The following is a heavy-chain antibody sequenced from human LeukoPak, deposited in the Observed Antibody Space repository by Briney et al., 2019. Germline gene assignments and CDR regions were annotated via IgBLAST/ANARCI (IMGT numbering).Heavy chain of an antibody. V-gene: IGHV3-74*01. D-gene: IGHD3-22*01. Sequence: GGSLRLSCAASGFTFSSYWMHWVRQAPGKGLVWVSRINSDGSSTSYADSVKGRFTISRDNAKTTLYLQMNRLRAEDTAVYYCARRRYYYDSSANDAFDIWGQGTMVTVSS. CDR1: GFTFSSYW. CDR3: ARRRYYYDSSANDAFDI. CDR2: INSDGSST. J-gene: IGHJ3*02.